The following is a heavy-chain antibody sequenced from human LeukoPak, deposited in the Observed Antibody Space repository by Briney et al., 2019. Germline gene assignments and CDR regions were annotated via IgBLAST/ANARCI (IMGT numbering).Heavy chain of an antibody. J-gene: IGHJ3*02. CDR2: FLPIFGAT. CDR3: GRVSCGGNCYSLIGTFDI. V-gene: IGHV1-69*13. Sequence: SVKVSCKSSGGTFTYYAFNWVRQAPGQGLGWMGGFLPIFGATNYAQKFQVRVTTTADESTSTAYMEMSSLRSEDTAVYYCGRVSCGGNCYSLIGTFDIWGQGTMVTVSS. D-gene: IGHD2-15*01. CDR1: GGTFTYYA.